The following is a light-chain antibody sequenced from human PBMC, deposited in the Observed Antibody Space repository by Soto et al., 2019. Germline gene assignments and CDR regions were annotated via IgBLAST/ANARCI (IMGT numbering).Light chain of an antibody. CDR1: SGDVGGYDY. V-gene: IGLV2-14*01. J-gene: IGLJ1*01. Sequence: SVLTQPASVSGSPGRSIAISCTGTSGDVGGYDYVSWYQQHPDKAPKLMIYEVTKRPSWVSNRFSGSKSGNTASLTISGLRPEDEADYYCSSHTSGSTRVFGSGTKVTVL. CDR2: EVT. CDR3: SSHTSGSTRV.